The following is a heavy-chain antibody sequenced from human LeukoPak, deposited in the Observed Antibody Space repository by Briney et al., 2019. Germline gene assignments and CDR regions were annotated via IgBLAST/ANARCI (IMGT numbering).Heavy chain of an antibody. J-gene: IGHJ4*01. Sequence: GKSQRLSCVASGFTFSRFNMYWVRQAPGKGLEWVALIWYDGTDTYYADSVKGRFTISRDDSKNTVYLQMNSLRAEDTALYYCARGFLDFDYWGHGTLVTVSS. CDR1: GFTFSRFN. CDR2: IWYDGTDT. D-gene: IGHD3-3*01. CDR3: ARGFLDFDY. V-gene: IGHV3-33*01.